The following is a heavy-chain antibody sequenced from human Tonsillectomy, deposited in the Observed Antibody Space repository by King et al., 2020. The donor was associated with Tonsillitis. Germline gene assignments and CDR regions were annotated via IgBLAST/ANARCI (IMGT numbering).Heavy chain of an antibody. J-gene: IGHJ6*03. Sequence: PLQESGPGLVKPSETLSLTCTVSGGSISSSTSYWGWIRQPPGKGLEWIGTISYSGNTYYNPSLKSRLTISVDTSKNQFSLTLSSVTAADTAVYYCARVLSFLEWLPSHYYYYYMDVWGKGTTVTVSS. D-gene: IGHD3-3*02. CDR3: ARVLSFLEWLPSHYYYYYMDV. CDR2: ISYSGNT. CDR1: GGSISSSTSY. V-gene: IGHV4-39*01.